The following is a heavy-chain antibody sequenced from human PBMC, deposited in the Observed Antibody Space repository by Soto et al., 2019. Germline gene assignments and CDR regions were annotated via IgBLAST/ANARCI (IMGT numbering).Heavy chain of an antibody. Sequence: QVQLVESGGGVVQPGRSLRLSCAASGFTFSSYAMHWVRQAPGKGLEWVAVISYDGSNKYYADSVKGRFTISRDNSKNTLYLQMNSLRAEDTAVYYCARERFSIMITFGGVTGMDVWGQGTTVTVSS. CDR3: ARERFSIMITFGGVTGMDV. J-gene: IGHJ6*02. V-gene: IGHV3-30-3*01. D-gene: IGHD3-16*01. CDR2: ISYDGSNK. CDR1: GFTFSSYA.